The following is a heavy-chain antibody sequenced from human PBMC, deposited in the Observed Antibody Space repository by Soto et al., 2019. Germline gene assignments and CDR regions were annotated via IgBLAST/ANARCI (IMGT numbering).Heavy chain of an antibody. Sequence: PGGSLRLSCAASGFTFSSYWMHWVRQAPGKGLVWVSRINSDGSSTSYADSVKGRFTISRDNAKNTLYLQMNSLRAEDTAVYYCARVGPSGYYDFWSGYPMDVWGQGTTVTVPS. D-gene: IGHD3-3*01. V-gene: IGHV3-74*01. CDR1: GFTFSSYW. CDR3: ARVGPSGYYDFWSGYPMDV. J-gene: IGHJ6*02. CDR2: INSDGSST.